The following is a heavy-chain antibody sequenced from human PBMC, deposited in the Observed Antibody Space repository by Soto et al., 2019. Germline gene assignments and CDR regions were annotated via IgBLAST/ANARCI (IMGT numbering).Heavy chain of an antibody. J-gene: IGHJ5*02. CDR3: TKLPWADYGGIFDP. Sequence: SETLSLTCTVSGGSISSGGYYWSWIRQHPGKGLEWIGYIYYSASAYYNPSLKSRVTISVDTSENQFSLKLRSVTTADTAVYYWTKLPWADYGGIFDPWGQGTLVTVSS. CDR2: IYYSASA. CDR1: GGSISSGGYY. V-gene: IGHV4-31*03. D-gene: IGHD4-17*01.